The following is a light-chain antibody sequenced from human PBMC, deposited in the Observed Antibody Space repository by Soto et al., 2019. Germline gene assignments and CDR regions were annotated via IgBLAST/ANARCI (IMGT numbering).Light chain of an antibody. CDR2: KGT. V-gene: IGLV2-23*01. Sequence: QSVLAQPASVSGSPGQSITISCTGTDSDVGAYDSVSWYRQHPHKAPQLIIYKGTQRPSGVSNRISGATSGNAASLTISGLQADDEADYFCCSYAGSYSYAFATGTKVTVL. CDR3: CSYAGSYSYA. J-gene: IGLJ1*01. CDR1: DSDVGAYDS.